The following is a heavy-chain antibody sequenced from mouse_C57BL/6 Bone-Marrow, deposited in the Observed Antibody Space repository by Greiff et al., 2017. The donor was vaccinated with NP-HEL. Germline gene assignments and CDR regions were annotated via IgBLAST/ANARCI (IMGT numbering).Heavy chain of an antibody. V-gene: IGHV1-74*01. CDR1: GYTFTSYW. D-gene: IGHD3-3*01. CDR3: AIRGGPSVFYYAMDY. J-gene: IGHJ4*01. Sequence: QVQLQQPGADLVKPGASVKLSCKASGYTFTSYWMHWVKQRPGQGLEWIGRIHPSDSDTNYNQKFKGKATLTVDKSSSTAYMQLSSLTSEDSAVYYCAIRGGPSVFYYAMDYWGQGTSVTVSS. CDR2: IHPSDSDT.